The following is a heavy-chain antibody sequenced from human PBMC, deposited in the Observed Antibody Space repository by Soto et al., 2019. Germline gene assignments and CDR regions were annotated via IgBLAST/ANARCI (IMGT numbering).Heavy chain of an antibody. J-gene: IGHJ4*02. D-gene: IGHD3-3*01. Sequence: QVQLVQSGAEVKKPGASVTVSCKASGYTFSRHGISWVRQAPGQGLKWMAWSGNTNYAQKFQGRLTLTTNPSTRTADMELRSLRSDDTAVYYCARRADDFSSGYYYEYWGQGTLVTVSS. CDR1: GYTFSRHG. CDR3: ARRADDFSSGYYYEY. CDR2: SGNT. V-gene: IGHV1-18*04.